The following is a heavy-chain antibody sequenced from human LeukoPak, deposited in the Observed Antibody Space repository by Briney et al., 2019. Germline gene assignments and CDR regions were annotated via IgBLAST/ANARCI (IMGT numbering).Heavy chain of an antibody. J-gene: IGHJ5*02. CDR3: ARHDLTTRHWFDP. CDR2: VYYSGYT. V-gene: IGHV4-39*01. Sequence: SETLSLTCTVSGGSISSGNYYWGWIRQPPGKGLEWIGSVYYSGYTYYNPSLKSRVTISVDTSKNQFSLKLSSLTAADTTIYYCARHDLTTRHWFDPWGQGTPVTVSS. CDR1: GGSISSGNYY. D-gene: IGHD1-1*01.